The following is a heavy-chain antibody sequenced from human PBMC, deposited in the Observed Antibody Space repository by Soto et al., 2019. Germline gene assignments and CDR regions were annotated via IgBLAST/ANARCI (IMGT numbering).Heavy chain of an antibody. CDR1: GGSISSYY. V-gene: IGHV4-59*12. J-gene: IGHJ4*02. CDR3: AKCITALGPIDY. CDR2: IYYSGST. D-gene: IGHD6-6*01. Sequence: SETLSLTCSVSGGSISSYYWSWIRQPPGKGLEWIGYIYYSGSTNYNPSLKSRVTISVDKSKNQFSLKLSSVTAADTAVYYCAKCITALGPIDYWGQGTLVTVS.